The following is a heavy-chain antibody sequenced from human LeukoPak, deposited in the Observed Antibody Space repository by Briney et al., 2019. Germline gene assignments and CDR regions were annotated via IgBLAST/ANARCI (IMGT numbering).Heavy chain of an antibody. J-gene: IGHJ6*03. CDR1: GFTFSSYA. CDR3: AKSYDFWSGYLYYMDV. Sequence: GGSLRLSCAASGFTFSSYAMHWVRQAPGKGLEWVAVISYDGRNKYYADSVKGRFTISRDNSKNPLYLQLNSLRAEDTAVYYCAKSYDFWSGYLYYMDVWGKGTTVTISS. D-gene: IGHD3-3*01. CDR2: ISYDGRNK. V-gene: IGHV3-30-3*02.